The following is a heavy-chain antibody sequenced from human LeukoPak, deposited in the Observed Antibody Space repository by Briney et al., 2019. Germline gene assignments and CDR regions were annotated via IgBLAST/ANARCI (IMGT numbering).Heavy chain of an antibody. V-gene: IGHV3-33*06. CDR2: IWYEGSNK. D-gene: IGHD3-3*01. Sequence: GRSLSLSSAVSRFTLSSYCMLGVPEAPGRGLEGGVVIWYEGSNKYCADSVRDRFTISGDNSKNRLYLKEKSLIAEHAAVYYCAKYNNPLRFLEWLFDYWGQGTMVSVCS. CDR3: AKYNNPLRFLEWLFDY. CDR1: RFTLSSYC. J-gene: IGHJ4*02.